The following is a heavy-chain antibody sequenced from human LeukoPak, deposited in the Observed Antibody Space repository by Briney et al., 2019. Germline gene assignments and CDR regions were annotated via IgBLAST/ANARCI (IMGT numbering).Heavy chain of an antibody. CDR3: AREVRTMVRGAFDI. J-gene: IGHJ3*02. V-gene: IGHV4-59*01. Sequence: MPSETLSLTCTGSGGSISSYYWSWIRQPPGKGLEWSGYINHSGSTNYNPSLKSRVTISVDTSKNQFSLKLSSVTAADTAVYYCAREVRTMVRGAFDIWGQGTMVTVSS. CDR2: INHSGST. CDR1: GGSISSYY. D-gene: IGHD3-10*01.